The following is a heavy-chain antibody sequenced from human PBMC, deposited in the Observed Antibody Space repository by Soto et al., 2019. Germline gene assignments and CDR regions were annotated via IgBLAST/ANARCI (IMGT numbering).Heavy chain of an antibody. CDR1: GFTFSSYG. J-gene: IGHJ4*02. Sequence: QVQLVESGGGVVQPGRSLRLSCAASGFTFSSYGMHWVRQAPGKGLEWLAVISYAGSNKYYTDSVKGRFTISRDNSKNTLYLQMNSLSAEGTDVYYCAKDPCRSTSCFLRYWGQGTLGTVS. CDR3: AKDPCRSTSCFLRY. CDR2: ISYAGSNK. D-gene: IGHD2-2*01. V-gene: IGHV3-30*18.